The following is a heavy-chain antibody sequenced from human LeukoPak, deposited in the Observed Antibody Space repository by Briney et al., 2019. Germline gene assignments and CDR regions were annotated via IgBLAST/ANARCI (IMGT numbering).Heavy chain of an antibody. Sequence: PGGSLRLSCAASGFSVSGNYMTWVRQAPGKGLEWVSIIYSDYSGGSTYYADSVKGRFTISRDNSKNMLYLQMNSLRDEDTGVYSCARGTVTEPDYWGQGTLVTVSS. J-gene: IGHJ4*02. CDR2: IYSDYSGGST. CDR3: ARGTVTEPDY. D-gene: IGHD4-17*01. V-gene: IGHV3-53*01. CDR1: GFSVSGNY.